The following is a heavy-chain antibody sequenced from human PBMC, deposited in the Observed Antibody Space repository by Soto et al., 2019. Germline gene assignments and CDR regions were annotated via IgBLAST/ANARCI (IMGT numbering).Heavy chain of an antibody. D-gene: IGHD3-22*01. CDR1: GGTFSRYT. CDR3: ARARLDSSDSVDWYFDL. J-gene: IGHJ2*01. V-gene: IGHV1-69*12. Sequence: QVHLVQSGAEVKKPGSSVKVSCRASGGTFSRYTISWVRQAPGHGLEWMGGIFPIFGTANYAQKFQGRVTSTAXXSXSXXYMELSSLRSEDTAVYYCARARLDSSDSVDWYFDLWGRGTLVTVSS. CDR2: IFPIFGTA.